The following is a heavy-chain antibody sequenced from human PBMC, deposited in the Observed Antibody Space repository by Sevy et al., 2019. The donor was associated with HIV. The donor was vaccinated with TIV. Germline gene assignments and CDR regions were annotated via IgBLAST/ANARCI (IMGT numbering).Heavy chain of an antibody. D-gene: IGHD1-26*01. CDR2: ISYDGSNK. J-gene: IGHJ4*02. Sequence: GGSLRLSCAASGFTFSSYAMHWVRQAPGKGLEWVAVISYDGSNKYYADSVKGRFTISRDNSKNTLYLQMNSLRAEDTAVYYCARDLEGARRRGFVYWGQGTLVTVSS. CDR1: GFTFSSYA. CDR3: ARDLEGARRRGFVY. V-gene: IGHV3-30-3*01.